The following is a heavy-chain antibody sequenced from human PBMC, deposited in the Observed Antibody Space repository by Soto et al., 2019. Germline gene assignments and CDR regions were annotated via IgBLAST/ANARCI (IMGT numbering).Heavy chain of an antibody. Sequence: ASVKVSCKASGYTFTGYYMHWVRQAPGQRLEWMGWINPNSGGTNYAQKFQGRVTMTRDTSISTAYMELSRLRSDDTAVYYCARAPYCSGGSCYFDYWGQGTLVTVSS. CDR3: ARAPYCSGGSCYFDY. CDR2: INPNSGGT. V-gene: IGHV1-2*02. D-gene: IGHD2-15*01. CDR1: GYTFTGYY. J-gene: IGHJ4*02.